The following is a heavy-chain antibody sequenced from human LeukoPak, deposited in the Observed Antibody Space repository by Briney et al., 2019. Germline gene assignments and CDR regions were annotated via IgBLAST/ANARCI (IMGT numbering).Heavy chain of an antibody. CDR2: IYSGGRI. D-gene: IGHD4-11*01. CDR3: ARAPWAYGNYVHAFDI. Sequence: SETLSLTCTVSSGSISSSRYYWGWIRQPPGKGLEWIGSIYSGGRIYYNPSLKSRVTISVDTSKNHFSLKLTSVTAADTAVYYCARAPWAYGNYVHAFDIWGQGTMVAVSS. V-gene: IGHV4-39*07. J-gene: IGHJ3*02. CDR1: SGSISSSRYY.